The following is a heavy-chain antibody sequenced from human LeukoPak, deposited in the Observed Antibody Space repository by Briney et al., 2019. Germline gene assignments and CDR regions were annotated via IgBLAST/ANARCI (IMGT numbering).Heavy chain of an antibody. CDR1: GGSISSGGYY. J-gene: IGHJ6*04. Sequence: SETLSLTCTVSGGSISSGGYYWSWIRQHPGKGLKWIGYIYYSGSTYYNPSLKSRVTISVDTSKNQFSLKLSSVTAADTAVYYCARGKGCSSTSCPYGMDVWGKGTTVTVSS. CDR3: ARGKGCSSTSCPYGMDV. V-gene: IGHV4-31*03. D-gene: IGHD2-2*01. CDR2: IYYSGST.